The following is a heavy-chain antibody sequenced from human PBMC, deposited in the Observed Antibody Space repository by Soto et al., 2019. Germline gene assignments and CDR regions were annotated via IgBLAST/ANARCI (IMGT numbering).Heavy chain of an antibody. CDR2: IWYDGSNK. Sequence: QVQLVESGGGVVQPGRSLRLSCAASGFTFSSYGMHWVRQAPGKGLEWVAVIWYDGSNKYYADSVKGRFTISRDNSKNTLYLQMNSLRAEDTAVYYCARDLHITGTSPFDYWGQGTLVTVSS. V-gene: IGHV3-33*01. D-gene: IGHD1-7*01. CDR1: GFTFSSYG. J-gene: IGHJ4*02. CDR3: ARDLHITGTSPFDY.